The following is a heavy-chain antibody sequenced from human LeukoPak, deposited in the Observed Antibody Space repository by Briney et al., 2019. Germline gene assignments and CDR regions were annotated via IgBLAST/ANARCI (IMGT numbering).Heavy chain of an antibody. CDR1: GFSLNYYW. J-gene: IGHJ4*02. Sequence: SGGSLRLSCAASGFSLNYYWMTWVRQAPGKGLEWVANIKPDGSEKYYVDSVKGRFIVSGDNAKNSLYLQMNSLRVEDTAVYYCASTSWSGYDYWGQGTLVTVSS. CDR3: ASTSWSGYDY. V-gene: IGHV3-7*01. D-gene: IGHD3-3*01. CDR2: IKPDGSEK.